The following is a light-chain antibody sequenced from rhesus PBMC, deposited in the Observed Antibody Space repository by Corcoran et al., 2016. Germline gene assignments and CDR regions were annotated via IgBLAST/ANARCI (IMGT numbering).Light chain of an antibody. CDR2: DES. CDR3: QQRNSYPLT. J-gene: IGKJ4*01. V-gene: IGKV1-38*01. Sequence: DIQLTQSPSSLSASVGDRVTITCRASQGISSYLAWYQQKSGKAPKLLIYDESNLQSGVPSRFSGSGAGTEFTLTISSLQPEEFATYYCQQRNSYPLTFGGGTKVEIK. CDR1: QGISSY.